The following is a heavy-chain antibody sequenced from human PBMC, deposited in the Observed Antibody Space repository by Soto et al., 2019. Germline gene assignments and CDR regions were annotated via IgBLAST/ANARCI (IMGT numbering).Heavy chain of an antibody. CDR3: ARTPGTFWGSGSSFRHDYYYGMDV. CDR1: GFTFSSYW. J-gene: IGHJ6*02. D-gene: IGHD3-10*01. Sequence: EVQLVESGGGLVQPGGSLILSCAASGFTFSSYWMSWVRQAPGKGLEWVANIKQDGSEKYYVDSVKGRFTISRDNAKNSLCRQMNSLRAEDTAVDYCARTPGTFWGSGSSFRHDYYYGMDVWGQGTTVTVTS. V-gene: IGHV3-7*05. CDR2: IKQDGSEK.